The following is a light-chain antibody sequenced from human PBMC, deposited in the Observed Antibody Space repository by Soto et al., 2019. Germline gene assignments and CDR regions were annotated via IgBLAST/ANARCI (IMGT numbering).Light chain of an antibody. CDR2: TDN. CDR1: SSNIGSNP. J-gene: IGLJ3*02. CDR3: AAWDGNLSGPV. V-gene: IGLV1-44*01. Sequence: QSVLTQPPSAAGAPGQRVTISCSGSSSNIGSNPVNWYQQLPGTAPKLLIYTDNKRPSGVPDRFSGSKSGTSASLAIGGLQSEDEADYYCAAWDGNLSGPVFGGGTKVTVL.